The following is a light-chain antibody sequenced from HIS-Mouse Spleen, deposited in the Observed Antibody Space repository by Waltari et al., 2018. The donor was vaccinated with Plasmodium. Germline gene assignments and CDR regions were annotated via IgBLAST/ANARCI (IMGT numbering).Light chain of an antibody. CDR3: CSYAGSYTYV. Sequence: QSALTQPPSVSGSPGQSVTISCTVTISAVGAYNSGHWYQQHPGKAPKLMIYDVSKRPSGVPDRFSGSKSGNTASLTISGLQAEDEADYYCCSYAGSYTYVFGTGTKVTVL. CDR1: ISAVGAYNS. J-gene: IGLJ1*01. V-gene: IGLV2-11*01. CDR2: DVS.